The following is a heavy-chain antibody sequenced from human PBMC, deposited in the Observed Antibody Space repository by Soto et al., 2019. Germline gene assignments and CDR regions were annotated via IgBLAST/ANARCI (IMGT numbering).Heavy chain of an antibody. J-gene: IGHJ3*02. CDR1: GGSISSYY. D-gene: IGHD3-16*02. V-gene: IGHV4-59*08. CDR2: IYYSGST. Sequence: SETLSLTCTVSGGSISSYYWSWIRQPPGKGLEWIGYIYYSGSTNYNPSLKSRVTISVDTSKNQFSLKLSSVTDADTAVYYCATHHDYIWGSYRPMAFDIWGQVTMVTVSS. CDR3: ATHHDYIWGSYRPMAFDI.